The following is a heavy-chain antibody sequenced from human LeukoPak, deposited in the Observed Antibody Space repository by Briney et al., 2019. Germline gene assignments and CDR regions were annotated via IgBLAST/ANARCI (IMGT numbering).Heavy chain of an antibody. CDR1: GFTVSSNY. D-gene: IGHD2-15*01. CDR3: AVGGAGCCSGGSCPYYFDY. Sequence: GGSLRLSCAASGFTVSSNYMSWVRQAPGKGLEWVSVIYSGGSTYYADSVKGRFTISRDNSKNTLYLQMNSLRAEDTAVYYCAVGGAGCCSGGSCPYYFDYWGQGTLVTVSS. CDR2: IYSGGST. V-gene: IGHV3-53*01. J-gene: IGHJ4*02.